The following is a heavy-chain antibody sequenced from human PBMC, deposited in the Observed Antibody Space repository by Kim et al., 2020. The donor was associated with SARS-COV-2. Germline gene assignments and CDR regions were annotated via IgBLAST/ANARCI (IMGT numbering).Heavy chain of an antibody. CDR2: IKQDGSEK. Sequence: GGSLRLSCAASGFTFSSYWMSWVRQAPGKGLEWVANIKQDGSEKYYVDSVKGRFTISRDNAKNSLYLQMNSLRAEDTAVYYCARGGVVTAMQNYYYYGMDVWGQGTTVTDSS. CDR1: GFTFSSYW. V-gene: IGHV3-7*01. D-gene: IGHD2-21*02. J-gene: IGHJ6*02. CDR3: ARGGVVTAMQNYYYYGMDV.